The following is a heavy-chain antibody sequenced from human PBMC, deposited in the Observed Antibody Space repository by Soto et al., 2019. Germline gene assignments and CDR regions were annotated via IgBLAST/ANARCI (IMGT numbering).Heavy chain of an antibody. CDR2: INHSGST. V-gene: IGHV4-34*01. CDR1: GGSFSGYY. CDR3: ARAPYGSGSYSDY. Sequence: QVQLQQWGAGLLKPSETLSLTCAVYGGSFSGYYWSWIRQPPGKGLEWIGEINHSGSTNYNPPPKSRVTISVDTSKNQFSLKLSSVTAADTAVYYCARAPYGSGSYSDYWGQGTLVTVSS. D-gene: IGHD3-10*01. J-gene: IGHJ4*02.